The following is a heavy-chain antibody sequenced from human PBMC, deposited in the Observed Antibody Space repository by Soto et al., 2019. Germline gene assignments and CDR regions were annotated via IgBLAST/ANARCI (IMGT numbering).Heavy chain of an antibody. Sequence: QLQLQESGPGLVKPSETLSLTCTVSGGSISSSSYYWGWIRQPPGKGLEWIGSIYYSGSTYYNPSLKSRVTLPVDTSKNQFSLKLRSVTAADTAVYYCARHFRGRGLRKYNWFDPWGQGTLVTVSS. CDR3: ARHFRGRGLRKYNWFDP. D-gene: IGHD3-10*01. CDR1: GGSISSSSYY. J-gene: IGHJ5*02. CDR2: IYYSGST. V-gene: IGHV4-39*01.